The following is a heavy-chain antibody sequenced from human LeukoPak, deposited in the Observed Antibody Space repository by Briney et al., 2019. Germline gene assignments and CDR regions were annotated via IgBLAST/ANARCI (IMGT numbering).Heavy chain of an antibody. Sequence: GGSLRLSCAASGFTVSSNYMSWVRQAPGKGLEWVSVIYSGGSTYYADSVKGRFTISRGNSKNTLYLQMNSLRAEDTAVYYCARDLRRRCPGGSTSCCERYYGMDVWGQGTTVTVSS. V-gene: IGHV3-66*01. CDR2: IYSGGST. J-gene: IGHJ6*02. D-gene: IGHD2-2*01. CDR1: GFTVSSNY. CDR3: ARDLRRRCPGGSTSCCERYYGMDV.